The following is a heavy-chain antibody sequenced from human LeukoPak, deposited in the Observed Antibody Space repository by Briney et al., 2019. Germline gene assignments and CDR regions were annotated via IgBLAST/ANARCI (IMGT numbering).Heavy chain of an antibody. CDR2: IYYSGST. J-gene: IGHJ5*02. V-gene: IGHV4-61*08. CDR3: ARDGGWYVGNWFDP. D-gene: IGHD6-19*01. CDR1: GGSISSGGYY. Sequence: SETLSLTCTVSGGSISSGGYYWSWIRQHPGKGLEWIGYIYYSGSTNYNPSLKSRVTISVDTSKNQFSLKLSSVTAADTAVYYCARDGGWYVGNWFDPWGQGTLVTVSS.